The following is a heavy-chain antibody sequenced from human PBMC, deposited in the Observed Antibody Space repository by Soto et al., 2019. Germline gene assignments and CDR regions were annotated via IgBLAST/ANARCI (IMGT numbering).Heavy chain of an antibody. V-gene: IGHV1-69*13. CDR1: GGTFSSYA. CDR3: AGEWLRFNYYYYGMDV. J-gene: IGHJ6*02. Sequence: GASVKVSCKASGGTFSSYAISWVRQAPGQGLEWMGGIIPIFGTANYAQKFQGRVTITADESTSTAYMELSSLRSEDTAVYYCAGEWLRFNYYYYGMDVWGQGTTVTVSS. D-gene: IGHD5-12*01. CDR2: IIPIFGTA.